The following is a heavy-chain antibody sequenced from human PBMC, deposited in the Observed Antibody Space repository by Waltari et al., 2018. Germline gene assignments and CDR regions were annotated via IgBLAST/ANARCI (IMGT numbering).Heavy chain of an antibody. Sequence: EVQLLESGGGLVQPGGSLRLSCAASGFNFSSYAMSWVSQATGQGLEWVSAISGSGGSTYYADSVKGRFTISRDNSKNTLYLQMNSLRAEDTAVYYCAKDPIVGATWMSYYFDYWGQGTLVTVSS. CDR1: GFNFSSYA. D-gene: IGHD1-26*01. J-gene: IGHJ4*02. CDR2: ISGSGGST. V-gene: IGHV3-23*01. CDR3: AKDPIVGATWMSYYFDY.